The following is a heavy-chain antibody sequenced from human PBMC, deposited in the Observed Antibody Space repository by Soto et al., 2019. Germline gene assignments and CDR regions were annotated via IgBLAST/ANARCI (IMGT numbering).Heavy chain of an antibody. Sequence: ASVKVSCKASGGTFSSYRINWVRQAPGQGLEWVGGIVPIYRTADYAQKFQRRVTITADESARTAYMELRSLKSQDTAVYYCARDSGAKLSSSWGQGTLVTDSS. V-gene: IGHV1-69*13. D-gene: IGHD6-13*01. CDR1: GGTFSSYR. CDR3: ARDSGAKLSSS. CDR2: IVPIYRTA. J-gene: IGHJ4*02.